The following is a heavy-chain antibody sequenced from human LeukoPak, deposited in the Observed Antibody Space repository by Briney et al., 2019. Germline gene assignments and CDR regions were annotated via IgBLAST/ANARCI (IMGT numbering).Heavy chain of an antibody. CDR3: ARAKYYYDSSGYYLDYYFDY. CDR2: IYSGGST. CDR1: GFTVSSNY. Sequence: PGGSLRLSCAASGFTVSSNYMSWVRQAPGKGLEWVSVIYSGGSTYYADSVKGRFTISRDNSKNTLYLQMNSLRAEDTAVYYCARAKYYYDSSGYYLDYYFDYWGQGTLVTVSS. J-gene: IGHJ4*02. D-gene: IGHD3-22*01. V-gene: IGHV3-53*01.